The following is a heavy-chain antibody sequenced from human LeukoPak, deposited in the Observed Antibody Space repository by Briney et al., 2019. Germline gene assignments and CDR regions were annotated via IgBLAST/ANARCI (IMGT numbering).Heavy chain of an antibody. D-gene: IGHD3-22*01. V-gene: IGHV3-33*01. CDR1: GFTFSRYG. Sequence: PGGSLRLSCAASGFTFSRYGMHWVRQAPSKGLEWVAFIWHDGTNQTYADSVKGRFTISRDNSKKMVYVQMNSLRVEDTAFYYCARDWYYDSSGYFHYWGQGTLVTDSS. J-gene: IGHJ4*02. CDR3: ARDWYYDSSGYFHY. CDR2: IWHDGTNQ.